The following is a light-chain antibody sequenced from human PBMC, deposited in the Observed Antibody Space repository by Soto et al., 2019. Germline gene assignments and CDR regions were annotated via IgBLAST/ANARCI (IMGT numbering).Light chain of an antibody. CDR2: LGS. J-gene: IGKJ5*01. CDR3: MQGLQRPPT. CDR1: QSLLHSNGYNF. Sequence: DIVMTQSPLSLTVAPGAPASISCTASQSLLHSNGYNFLDWYLQKPGQSPQLLIYLGSSRPSRVPDSFSGSGSGTDFTLKISRVEAEDVGTYDCMQGLQRPPTVGQVTRLAIK. V-gene: IGKV2-28*01.